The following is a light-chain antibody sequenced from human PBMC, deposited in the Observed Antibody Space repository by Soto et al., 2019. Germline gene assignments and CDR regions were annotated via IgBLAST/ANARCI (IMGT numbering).Light chain of an antibody. CDR2: WAS. J-gene: IGKJ1*01. Sequence: DIVMTQSPDSLAVSLGERATINCKSSQSVFYSSNNKNFLAWYQQKPGQPPKLLIYWASTRESGVPDRFSGSGSGTDFTLTISSLQAEDVAVYYCQEYYGTPPWTCGQGTKVEIK. V-gene: IGKV4-1*01. CDR3: QEYYGTPPWT. CDR1: QSVFYSSNNKNF.